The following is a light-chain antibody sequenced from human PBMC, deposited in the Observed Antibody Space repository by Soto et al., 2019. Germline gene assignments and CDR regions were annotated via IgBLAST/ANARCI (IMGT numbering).Light chain of an antibody. V-gene: IGLV2-8*01. CDR2: EVS. J-gene: IGLJ3*02. CDR3: TSYAGSINWV. CDR1: SSDVGGYNY. Sequence: QSALTQPPSASGSPGKSVTISCTGTSSDVGGYNYVSWYQQHPGKAPKLMIFEVSKRPSGVPDRFSGSKSGNTASLTVSGLQAEDEADYYCTSYAGSINWVFGGGTKLTVL.